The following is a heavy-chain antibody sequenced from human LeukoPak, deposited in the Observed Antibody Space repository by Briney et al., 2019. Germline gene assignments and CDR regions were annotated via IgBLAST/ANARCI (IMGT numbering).Heavy chain of an antibody. Sequence: SETLSFTCAVSGGSFSAFFWRWIRQPPGKGLEWIGDVGRSGSADYNPSLKSRVTVSADPSKTQFSLKLTSVTAADTAVYYCASRGDYSDTSGNSYDALDIWGQGTMVTVSS. CDR1: GGSFSAFF. V-gene: IGHV4-34*01. J-gene: IGHJ3*02. CDR3: ASRGDYSDTSGNSYDALDI. CDR2: VGRSGSA. D-gene: IGHD3-22*01.